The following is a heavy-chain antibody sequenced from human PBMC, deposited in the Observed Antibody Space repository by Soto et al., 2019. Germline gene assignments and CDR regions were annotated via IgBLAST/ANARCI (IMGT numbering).Heavy chain of an antibody. CDR2: IYYSGST. D-gene: IGHD6-13*01. CDR3: ARGSRGIAAAGTRDYYYYYGMDV. J-gene: IGHJ6*02. V-gene: IGHV4-30-4*01. CDR1: GGSISSGDYY. Sequence: PSETLSLTCTVSGGSISSGDYYWSWIRQPPGKGLEWIGYIYYSGSTYYNPSLKSRVTISVDTSKNQFSLKLSSVTAADTAVYYCARGSRGIAAAGTRDYYYYYGMDVWGQGTTVTVSS.